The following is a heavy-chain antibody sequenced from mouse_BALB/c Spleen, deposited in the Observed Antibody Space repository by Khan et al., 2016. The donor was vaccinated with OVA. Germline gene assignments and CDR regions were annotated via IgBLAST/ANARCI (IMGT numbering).Heavy chain of an antibody. CDR3: ARDGYYFDY. Sequence: VQLVESGPGLVAPSQSLSITCTVSGFSLSSFGIYWFRQPPGKGLEWLGVIWAGGDTNYNSALMSRLSIGKDNSKSQVFLKMNSLQTDDTAVYYCARDGYYFDYWGQGTTLTVSS. J-gene: IGHJ2*01. D-gene: IGHD2-2*01. V-gene: IGHV2-9*02. CDR2: IWAGGDT. CDR1: GFSLSSFG.